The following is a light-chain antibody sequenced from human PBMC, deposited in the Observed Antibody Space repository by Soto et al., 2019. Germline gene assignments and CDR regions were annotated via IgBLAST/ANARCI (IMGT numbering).Light chain of an antibody. CDR3: AAWDDSLNGVV. Sequence: QSALTQPPSASGTPGQRVTISCSGSSSNIGRNTVNWYQQFPGTAPKLLIYSNNQRPSGVPDRFSGSKSGTSASLAISGLQSEDEADYYCAAWDDSLNGVVFGGGTKLTVL. CDR1: SSNIGRNT. V-gene: IGLV1-44*01. CDR2: SNN. J-gene: IGLJ2*01.